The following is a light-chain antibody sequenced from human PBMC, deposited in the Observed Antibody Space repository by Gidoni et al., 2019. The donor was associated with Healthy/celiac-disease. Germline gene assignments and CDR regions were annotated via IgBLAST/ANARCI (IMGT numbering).Light chain of an antibody. CDR2: DAS. Sequence: ELVLTQSPATLSLSPGERATLSCRASQCVSIYLAWYQQKPGHAPRLPIYDASNRATGIPARFSGRGSGTDFTLTISSLEPEDFAVYYCQQRSNWPPRFTFGPGTKVDIK. CDR3: QQRSNWPPRFT. CDR1: QCVSIY. J-gene: IGKJ3*01. V-gene: IGKV3-11*01.